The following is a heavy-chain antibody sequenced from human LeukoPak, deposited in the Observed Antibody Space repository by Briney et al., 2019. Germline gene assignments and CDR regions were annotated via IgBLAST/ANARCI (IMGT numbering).Heavy chain of an antibody. CDR1: GFTFNSYA. CDR3: ARARGWQPNYYYYYMDV. J-gene: IGHJ6*03. Sequence: GGSLRLSCIPSGFTFNSYAMFWVRQAPGKGLEWVSLIWYDGSNKYYADSVKGRSTVSRDNSKNTLYLQMNSLRAEDTAVYYCARARGWQPNYYYYYMDVWGTGTTVTVSS. D-gene: IGHD2-15*01. V-gene: IGHV3-33*07. CDR2: IWYDGSNK.